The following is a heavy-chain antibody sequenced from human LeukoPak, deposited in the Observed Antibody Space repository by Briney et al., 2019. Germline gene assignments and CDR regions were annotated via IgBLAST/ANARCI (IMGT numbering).Heavy chain of an antibody. V-gene: IGHV4-59*01. CDR1: GGSISCYY. CDR2: IYYSGST. CDR3: ARGRYSGYDWVDY. D-gene: IGHD5-12*01. J-gene: IGHJ4*02. Sequence: SETLSLTCTVSGGSISCYYWSWIRQPPGKGLEWIGYIYYSGSTNYNPSLKSRVTISVDTSENQFSLKLSSVTPAATAVCYCARGRYSGYDWVDYWGQGTLVTVSS.